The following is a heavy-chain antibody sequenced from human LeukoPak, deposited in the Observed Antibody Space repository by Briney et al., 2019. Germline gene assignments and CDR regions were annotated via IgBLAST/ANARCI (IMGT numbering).Heavy chain of an antibody. CDR2: IKQDGSEK. V-gene: IGHV3-7*01. CDR3: ARTPRGFLQGYYYYYMDV. Sequence: GGSLRLSCAASGFTFSSYWMSWVRQAPGKGLEWVANIKQDGSEKYYVDSVKGRFTISRDNAKNSLYLQMNSLRAEDTAVYYCARTPRGFLQGYYYYYMDVWGKGTTVTVSS. D-gene: IGHD3-10*01. J-gene: IGHJ6*03. CDR1: GFTFSSYW.